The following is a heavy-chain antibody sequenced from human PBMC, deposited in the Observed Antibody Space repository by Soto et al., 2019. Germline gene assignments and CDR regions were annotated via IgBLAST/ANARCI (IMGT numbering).Heavy chain of an antibody. V-gene: IGHV1-3*01. CDR1: ENTFSTYL. CDR2: HNGYNGQT. J-gene: IGHJ4*02. Sequence: AVKVSCKASENTFSTYLVHWVRQVQGQGLEGMGWHNGYNGQTEYSQKFQGRVTITRDTSAKTAYLEFRSLTSEDTAVYYCAGPHGRPGLGTRGQGTLVTVSS. CDR3: AGPHGRPGLGT.